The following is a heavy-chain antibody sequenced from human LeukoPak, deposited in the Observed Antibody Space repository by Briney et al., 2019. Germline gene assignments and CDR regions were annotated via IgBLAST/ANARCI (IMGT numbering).Heavy chain of an antibody. CDR2: ITGSGGTT. V-gene: IGHV3-23*01. D-gene: IGHD6-6*01. CDR3: AKDLYSSSLVYAFDI. J-gene: IGHJ3*02. Sequence: GGSLRLSCAGSGFTFKNYAMNWVRQAPGKGLEWVAVITGSGGTTYYADSVKGRFTISRDNAKNSLYLQMNSLRAEDTAVYYCAKDLYSSSLVYAFDIWGQGTMVTVSS. CDR1: GFTFKNYA.